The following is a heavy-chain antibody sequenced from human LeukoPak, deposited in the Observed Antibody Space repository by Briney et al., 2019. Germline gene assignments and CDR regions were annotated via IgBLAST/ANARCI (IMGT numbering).Heavy chain of an antibody. CDR2: ISSSSSYI. J-gene: IGHJ3*02. V-gene: IGHV3-21*01. CDR3: AREGLLWFGELFDAFDI. CDR1: GFTFSSYS. Sequence: GGSLRLSCAASGFTFSSYSMNWVRQAPGKGLEWVSSISSSSSYIYYADSVKGRFTISRDNAKNSLYLQMNSLRAEDTAVYYCAREGLLWFGELFDAFDIWGQGTMVTVSS. D-gene: IGHD3-10*01.